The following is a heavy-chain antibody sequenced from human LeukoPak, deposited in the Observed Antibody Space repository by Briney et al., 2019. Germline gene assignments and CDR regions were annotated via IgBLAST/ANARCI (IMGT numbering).Heavy chain of an antibody. CDR3: ARMREIAATGISGGDY. Sequence: SETLSLTCAVYGGSFSGFYWSWIRQPPGKGLEWIGEIHHSGSTNYNPSLKSRATISVDTSKNQFSLKLSSVTAADTAVYYCARMREIAATGISGGDYWGQGTLVTVST. V-gene: IGHV4-34*01. CDR1: GGSFSGFY. D-gene: IGHD6-13*01. J-gene: IGHJ4*02. CDR2: IHHSGST.